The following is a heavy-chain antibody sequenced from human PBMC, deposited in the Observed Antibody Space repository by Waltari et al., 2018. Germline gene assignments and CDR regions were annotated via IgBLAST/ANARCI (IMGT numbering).Heavy chain of an antibody. CDR2: IFSNDEK. D-gene: IGHD6-13*01. CDR3: ARIWKGYSSSWYNENYYYYYMDV. Sequence: QVTLKESGPVLVKPTETLTLTCTVSGFSLSNARMGVSWIRQPPGKALEWLAHIFSNDEKSYSTSLKSRLTISKDTSKSQVVLTMTNMDPVDTATYYCARIWKGYSSSWYNENYYYYYMDVWGKGTTVTVSS. CDR1: GFSLSNARMG. V-gene: IGHV2-26*01. J-gene: IGHJ6*03.